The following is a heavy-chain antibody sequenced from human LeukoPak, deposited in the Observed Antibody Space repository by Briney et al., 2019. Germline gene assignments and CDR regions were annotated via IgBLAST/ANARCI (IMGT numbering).Heavy chain of an antibody. CDR1: GGTFSSYA. J-gene: IGHJ4*02. V-gene: IGHV1-18*01. D-gene: IGHD2-2*01. Sequence: ASVKVSCKASGGTFSSYAISWVRQAPGQGLEWMGWISAYNGNTNYAQKLQGRVTMTTDTSTSTAYMELRSLRSDDTAVYYCARWDIVVVPAAPDYWGQGTLVTVSS. CDR3: ARWDIVVVPAAPDY. CDR2: ISAYNGNT.